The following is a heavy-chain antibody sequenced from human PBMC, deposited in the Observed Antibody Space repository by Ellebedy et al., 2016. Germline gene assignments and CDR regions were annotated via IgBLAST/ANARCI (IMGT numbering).Heavy chain of an antibody. D-gene: IGHD3-16*01. Sequence: GESLKISXAASGFTFSNFFMTWVRQAPGKGLEWVSTISGAGTNTYFADSVRGRFTISRDNSANTLYLHMSSLRAEDTAVYYCARGVGGTSLNWFDPWGQGTLVTVSS. CDR1: GFTFSNFF. V-gene: IGHV3-23*01. CDR3: ARGVGGTSLNWFDP. J-gene: IGHJ5*02. CDR2: ISGAGTNT.